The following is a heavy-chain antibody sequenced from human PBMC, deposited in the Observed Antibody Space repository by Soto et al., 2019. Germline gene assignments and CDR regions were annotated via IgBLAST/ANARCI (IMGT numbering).Heavy chain of an antibody. CDR2: ISAYNGNT. V-gene: IGHV1-18*04. CDR1: GYTFTSYG. Sequence: ASVKVSCKASGYTFTSYGISWVRQAPGQALEWMGWISAYNGNTNYAQKLQGRVTMTTDASTSTAYMELRSLRSDDTAVYYCARRKPRARDKWFEPWGQGPLVTVSS. J-gene: IGHJ5*02. CDR3: ARRKPRARDKWFEP.